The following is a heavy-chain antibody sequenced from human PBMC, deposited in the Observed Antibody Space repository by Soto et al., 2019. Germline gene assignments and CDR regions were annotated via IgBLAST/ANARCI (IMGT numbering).Heavy chain of an antibody. J-gene: IGHJ3*02. D-gene: IGHD2-2*01. V-gene: IGHV2-70*01. CDR1: GFSLSTSGMC. CDR2: IDWDDDK. Sequence: SGPTLVNPTQTLTLTCTFSGFSLSTSGMCVSWIRQPPGKALEWLALIDWDDDKYYSTSLKTRLTISKDTSKNQVVLTMTNMDPVDTATYYCARSGHGLLSDPFDIWGQGTMVTVSS. CDR3: ARSGHGLLSDPFDI.